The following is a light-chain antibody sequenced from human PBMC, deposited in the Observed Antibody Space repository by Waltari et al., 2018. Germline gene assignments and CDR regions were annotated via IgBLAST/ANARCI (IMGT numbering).Light chain of an antibody. CDR3: QQYYSAPQT. J-gene: IGKJ1*01. V-gene: IGKV4-1*01. CDR1: QSVLYSSNNKNY. Sequence: DIVMTQSTDSLAVSLGERVTINCKSSQSVLYSSNNKNYLSWYQQKPGQPPKLLISWAATRESGVPDRFSGSGSGTDFTLTISNLQAEDVAVYYCQQYYSAPQTFGQGTKVEIK. CDR2: WAA.